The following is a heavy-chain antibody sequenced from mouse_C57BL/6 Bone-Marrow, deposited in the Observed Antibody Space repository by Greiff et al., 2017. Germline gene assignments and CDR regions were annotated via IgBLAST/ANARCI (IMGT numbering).Heavy chain of an antibody. CDR3: ASPYGSSHPH. J-gene: IGHJ4*01. V-gene: IGHV1-81*01. D-gene: IGHD1-1*01. Sequence: QVQLQQSGAELARPGASVQLSCKASGYTFTSYGISWVKQRTGQGLEWIGEIYPRSGNTYYNEKFKGKATLPADKSSSTAYMELRSLTSEDSAVYFCASPYGSSHPHWGQGTSVTVSS. CDR1: GYTFTSYG. CDR2: IYPRSGNT.